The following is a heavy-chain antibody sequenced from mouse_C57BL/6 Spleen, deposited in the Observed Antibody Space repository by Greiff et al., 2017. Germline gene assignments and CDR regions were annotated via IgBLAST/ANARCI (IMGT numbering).Heavy chain of an antibody. J-gene: IGHJ3*01. D-gene: IGHD2-4*01. CDR1: W. CDR3: VRGTYYDYDGPFAY. V-gene: IGHV1-64*01. CDR2: IHPNSGST. Sequence: QVQLQQPGAELVKPGASVKLSYWMHWVKQRPGQGLEWIGMIHPNSGSTNYNEKFKSKATLTVDKSSRTAYMQLSSLTSEDSAVYYCVRGTYYDYDGPFAYWGQGTLVTVSA.